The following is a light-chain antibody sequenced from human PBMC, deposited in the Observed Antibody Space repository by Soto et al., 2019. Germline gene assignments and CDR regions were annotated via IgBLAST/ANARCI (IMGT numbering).Light chain of an antibody. Sequence: QSVLTQPPSASGTPGQRVTISCSGGSSNIGTNAVNWYQQLPGTAPKLLIYNNNQRPSGVPDRFSGSKSGTSASLAISGLQSEHEADYYCAAWDDSLNGYVFGTGTKLTVL. V-gene: IGLV1-44*01. CDR2: NNN. CDR3: AAWDDSLNGYV. J-gene: IGLJ1*01. CDR1: SSNIGTNA.